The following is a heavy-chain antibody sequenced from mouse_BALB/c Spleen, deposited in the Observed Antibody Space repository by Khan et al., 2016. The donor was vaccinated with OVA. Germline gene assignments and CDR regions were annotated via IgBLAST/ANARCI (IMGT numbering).Heavy chain of an antibody. V-gene: IGHV3-6*02. CDR3: ARGYAGYYFAY. CDR1: DYSITSGFY. CDR2: ISYDGSN. D-gene: IGHD2-3*01. J-gene: IGHJ3*01. Sequence: EVQLQESGPGLVKPSQSLSLTCSVTDYSITSGFYWNWIRQFPGNKLEWMGYISYDGSNNYNPSLKNRISITRDTSKNQFFLNLNSVTTEDTATYFCARGYAGYYFAYWGQGTLITVSA.